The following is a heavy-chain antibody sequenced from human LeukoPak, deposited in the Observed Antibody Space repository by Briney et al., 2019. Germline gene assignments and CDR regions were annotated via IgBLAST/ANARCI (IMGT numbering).Heavy chain of an antibody. V-gene: IGHV1-69*04. CDR1: GGTFSSYA. Sequence: ASVKVSCKASGGTFSSYAISWVRQAPGQGLEWMGRIIPILGIANYAQKFQGRVTITADKSTSTAHMELSSLRSEDTAVYYCARANSGIVGATTVDYWGQGTLVTVSS. J-gene: IGHJ4*02. CDR3: ARANSGIVGATTVDY. D-gene: IGHD1-26*01. CDR2: IIPILGIA.